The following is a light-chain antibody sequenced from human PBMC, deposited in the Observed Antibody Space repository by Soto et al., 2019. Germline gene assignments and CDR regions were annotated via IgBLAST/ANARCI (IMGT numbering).Light chain of an antibody. CDR3: QQYSSYWT. Sequence: QLTQSPSTLPASAGDRVAITFRASQSISTWLAWYQQKPGKAPNLLIYKASYLASGVPSRFSGGGSGTEFTLTISSLQPDDFATYYCQQYSSYWTFGQGTKVDIK. J-gene: IGKJ1*01. CDR2: KAS. CDR1: QSISTW. V-gene: IGKV1-5*03.